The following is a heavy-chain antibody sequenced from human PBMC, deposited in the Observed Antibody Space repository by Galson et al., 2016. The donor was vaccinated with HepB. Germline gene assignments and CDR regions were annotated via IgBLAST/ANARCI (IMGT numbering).Heavy chain of an antibody. CDR2: IYSGGGT. D-gene: IGHD1-1*01. CDR3: ARDWHADNVIDH. Sequence: SLRLSCAVSGFTFSASSMGWVRQASGKGLEWVALIYSGGGTYYTDSVKGRFTISRDNSQNTLFLQMDRLRADDTAIYFCARDWHADNVIDHWGRGTQVTVSS. CDR1: GFTFSASS. V-gene: IGHV3-53*01. J-gene: IGHJ4*01.